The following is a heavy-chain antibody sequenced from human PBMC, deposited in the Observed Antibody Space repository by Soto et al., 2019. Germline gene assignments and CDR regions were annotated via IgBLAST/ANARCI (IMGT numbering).Heavy chain of an antibody. V-gene: IGHV2-5*02. CDR2: IYWDDDK. D-gene: IGHD2-21*01. CDR1: GFSLNTGGVG. J-gene: IGHJ4*02. CDR3: THTPFFGDKLDY. Sequence: SGPTLVNPTQTLRLTCTFSGFSLNTGGVGVVWIRQPSGKALEWLAVIYWDDDKRYSPSLKSRLTISKDTSKNQVVLTMTNMDPVDTATYYCTHTPFFGDKLDYWGQGALVTVSS.